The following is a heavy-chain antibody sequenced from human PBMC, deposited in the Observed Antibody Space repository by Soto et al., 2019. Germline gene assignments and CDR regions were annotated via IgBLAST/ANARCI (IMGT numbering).Heavy chain of an antibody. CDR3: ARQIYDSDTGPNFQYYFDS. J-gene: IGHJ4*02. CDR1: GYSFAGYW. Sequence: GEALKISWKGSGYSFAGYWITWVRQKPGKGLEWMGRIDPSDSQTYYSPSFRGHVTISVTKSITTVFLQWSSLRASDTAMYYCARQIYDSDTGPNFQYYFDSWGQGTPVTVSS. V-gene: IGHV5-10-1*01. CDR2: IDPSDSQT. D-gene: IGHD3-22*01.